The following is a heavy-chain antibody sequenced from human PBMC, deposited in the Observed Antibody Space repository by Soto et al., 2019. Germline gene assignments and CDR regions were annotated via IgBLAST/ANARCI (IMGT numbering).Heavy chain of an antibody. V-gene: IGHV1-3*01. CDR2: INAGNGNT. CDR1: GYTFTSYA. CDR3: ARDLGLGYSSYYFDY. J-gene: IGHJ4*02. Sequence: QVQLVQSGAEVKKPGASVKVSCKASGYTFTSYAMHWVRQAPGQSLEWMGWINAGNGNTKYSQKFQGRVTITRDTSASTAYMELSSPRSEDTAVYYCARDLGLGYSSYYFDYWGQGTLVTVSS. D-gene: IGHD6-13*01.